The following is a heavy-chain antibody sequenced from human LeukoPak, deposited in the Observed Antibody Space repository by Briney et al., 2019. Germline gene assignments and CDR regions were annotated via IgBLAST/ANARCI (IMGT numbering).Heavy chain of an antibody. Sequence: GGSLRLSCAASGFTFSGYTMSWGRQAPGKGLEWVCSISGCGGRRYYADSATRPLTISTHNQKTTLYPQVTSVRAHDTPLYYSAKTAQATSYNSSSKWFDPWGQGNPVTASS. CDR3: AKTAQATSYNSSSKWFDP. CDR2: ISGCGGRR. J-gene: IGHJ5*02. CDR1: GFTFSGYT. D-gene: IGHD6-19*01. V-gene: IGHV3-23*01.